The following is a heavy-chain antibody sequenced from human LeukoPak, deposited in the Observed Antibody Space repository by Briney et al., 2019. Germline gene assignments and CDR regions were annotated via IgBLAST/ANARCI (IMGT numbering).Heavy chain of an antibody. CDR2: IHPHSGGT. D-gene: IGHD5-18*01. J-gene: IGHJ4*02. CDR3: ARLGTGYSLSY. Sequence: ASVKASCKASGYSFSAFSIVWVRQAPGQGLEWMGWIHPHSGGTAYGKAFQGRVALTRDTSISTAYMELNSLASDDAAVYYCARLGTGYSLSYWGQGTLITVSS. CDR1: GYSFSAFS. V-gene: IGHV1-2*02.